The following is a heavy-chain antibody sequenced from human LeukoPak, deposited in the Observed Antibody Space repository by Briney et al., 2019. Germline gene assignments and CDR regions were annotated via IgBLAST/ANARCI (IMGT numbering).Heavy chain of an antibody. Sequence: GGSLRLSCAASGFTFSSYAMHWARQAPGKGLEWVAVISYDGSNKYYADSVKGRFTISRDNSKNTLYLQMNSLRAEDTAVYYCARDAYTEYYFDYWGQGTLVTVSS. CDR3: ARDAYTEYYFDY. CDR2: ISYDGSNK. V-gene: IGHV3-30-3*01. D-gene: IGHD3-16*01. CDR1: GFTFSSYA. J-gene: IGHJ4*02.